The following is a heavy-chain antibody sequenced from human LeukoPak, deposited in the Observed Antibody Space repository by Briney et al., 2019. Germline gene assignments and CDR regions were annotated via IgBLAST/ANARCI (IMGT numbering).Heavy chain of an antibody. D-gene: IGHD2-2*01. Sequence: GTSVKVSCKASGYTFTSYGISWVRQAPGQGLEWMGWISAYNGNTNYAQKLQGRVTMTTDTSTSTAYMELRSLRSDDTAVYYCAYYKRDGGYCSSTSCQGFSFDYWGQGTLVTVSS. CDR3: AYYKRDGGYCSSTSCQGFSFDY. V-gene: IGHV1-18*01. J-gene: IGHJ4*02. CDR1: GYTFTSYG. CDR2: ISAYNGNT.